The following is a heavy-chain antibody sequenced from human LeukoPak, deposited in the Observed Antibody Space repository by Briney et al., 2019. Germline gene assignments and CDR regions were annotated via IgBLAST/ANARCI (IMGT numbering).Heavy chain of an antibody. Sequence: SGPTLVKPTQTLTLTCTFSGFSLSTSGVGVGWIRQPPGKALEWLALIYWDDDKRYSPTLKSRLTITKDTSKNQVVLTMTNMDPVDKATYYCARAIIVVVPAAHFDYWGQGTLVTVSS. V-gene: IGHV2-5*02. J-gene: IGHJ4*02. CDR3: ARAIIVVVPAAHFDY. D-gene: IGHD2-2*01. CDR2: IYWDDDK. CDR1: GFSLSTSGVG.